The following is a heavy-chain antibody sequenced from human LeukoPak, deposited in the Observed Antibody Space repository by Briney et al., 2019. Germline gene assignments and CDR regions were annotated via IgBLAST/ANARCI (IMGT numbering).Heavy chain of an antibody. CDR2: ISNYCHKT. CDR3: VRNAASDFYYYMGV. V-gene: IGHV3-23*01. Sequence: PGRSLRLSCVASGFTFYSYAMGWVRQSPGRGLECVSAISNYCHKTSYTDSVRGRFTISRDNSKNTVYLQMSSLRAEDTGIYYCVRNAASDFYYYMGVWGRGTTLIVS. D-gene: IGHD6-25*01. J-gene: IGHJ6*03. CDR1: GFTFYSYA.